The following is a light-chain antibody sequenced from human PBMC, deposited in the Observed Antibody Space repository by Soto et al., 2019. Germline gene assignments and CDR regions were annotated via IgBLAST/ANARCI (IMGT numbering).Light chain of an antibody. CDR3: PTYDKNLGGWV. Sequence: QSVLTQPPSVSGAPGQPVKISCPGSSSNLGAGYHVHWYMQLPGKAPKLLIFGNTNRPSGVPDRFSGSRSGSSASLTISWLQADDEADYYCPTYDKNLGGWVFGGGTKLTVL. CDR1: SSNLGAGYH. J-gene: IGLJ3*02. CDR2: GNT. V-gene: IGLV1-40*01.